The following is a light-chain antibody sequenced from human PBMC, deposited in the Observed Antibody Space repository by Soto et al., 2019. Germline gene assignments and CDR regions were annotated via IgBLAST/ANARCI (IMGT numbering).Light chain of an antibody. Sequence: EIVLTQSPDILSLSPGERATLSCRASQSVTSSKLAWYQQRPGQAPRLLIYGASSRATGIPDRFSGSGSGTDFTLTISRLESEDFAVYYCQQYGSSSETFGHGTKVDIK. CDR1: QSVTSSK. J-gene: IGKJ1*01. CDR2: GAS. V-gene: IGKV3-20*01. CDR3: QQYGSSSET.